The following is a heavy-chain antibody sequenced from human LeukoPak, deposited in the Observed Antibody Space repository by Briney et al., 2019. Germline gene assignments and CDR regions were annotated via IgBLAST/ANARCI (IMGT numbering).Heavy chain of an antibody. CDR1: GFTFSSYS. D-gene: IGHD2-15*01. CDR3: ARDPYGSGYYFDY. CDR2: ISSSSSYI. J-gene: IGHJ4*02. Sequence: GGSLRLSCAASGFTFSSYSMNWVRQAPGKGLEWVSSISSSSSYIYYADSAKGRFTISRDNAKNSLYLQMNSLRAEDTAVYYCARDPYGSGYYFDYWGQGTLVTVSS. V-gene: IGHV3-21*01.